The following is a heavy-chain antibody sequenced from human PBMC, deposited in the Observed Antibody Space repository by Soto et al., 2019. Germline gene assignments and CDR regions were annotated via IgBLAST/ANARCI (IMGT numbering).Heavy chain of an antibody. CDR1: GFTFSSYG. CDR3: AKDMSSKFGMDV. CDR2: IWYDGSNK. V-gene: IGHV3-33*06. Sequence: GGSLRLSCAASGFTFSSYGMHWVRQAPGKGLEWVAVIWYDGSNKYYADSVKGRFTISRDNSKNTLYLQMNSLRAEDTAVYYCAKDMSSKFGMDVWGQGTTVTVSS. D-gene: IGHD3-10*02. J-gene: IGHJ6*02.